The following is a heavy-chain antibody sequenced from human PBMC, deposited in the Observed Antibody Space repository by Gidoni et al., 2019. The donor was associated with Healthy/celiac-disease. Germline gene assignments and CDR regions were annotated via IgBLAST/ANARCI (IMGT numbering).Heavy chain of an antibody. CDR1: GGSFSGYY. Sequence: QVQLQQWGAGLLKPSETLSLTCAVYGGSFSGYYWSWIRQPPGKGREWIGEINHSGRTNYTPSLKSRVTISVETSKNQFSLKLSSVTAADTAVYYCAGGGGGVFRGRRYYYMDVWGKGTTVTVSS. V-gene: IGHV4-34*01. J-gene: IGHJ6*03. D-gene: IGHD3-3*01. CDR2: INHSGRT. CDR3: AGGGGGVFRGRRYYYMDV.